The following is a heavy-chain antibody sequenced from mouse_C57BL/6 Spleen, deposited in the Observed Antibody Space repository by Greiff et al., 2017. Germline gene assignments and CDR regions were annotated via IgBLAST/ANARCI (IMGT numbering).Heavy chain of an antibody. CDR3: ARYKGYGSSIFDY. J-gene: IGHJ2*01. CDR1: GFTFTDYY. V-gene: IGHV7-3*01. D-gene: IGHD1-1*01. CDR2: IRNKANGYTT. Sequence: EVKLVESGGGLVQPGGSLSLSCAASGFTFTDYYMSWVRQPPGKALEWLGFIRNKANGYTTEYSASVKGRFTISRDNSQSILYVQMNALRAEDSATYYCARYKGYGSSIFDYWGQGTTLTVSS.